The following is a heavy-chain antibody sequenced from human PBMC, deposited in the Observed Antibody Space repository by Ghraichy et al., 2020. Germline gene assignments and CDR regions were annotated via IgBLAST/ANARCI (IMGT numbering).Heavy chain of an antibody. V-gene: IGHV4-59*01. D-gene: IGHD2-2*02. CDR3: ARATDIVVVPAAIYAFDI. J-gene: IGHJ3*02. CDR1: GGSISSYY. Sequence: SQTLSLTCTVSGGSISSYYWSWIRQPPGKGLEWIGYIYYSGSTNYNPSLKSRVTISVDTSKNQFSLKLSSVTAADTAVYYCARATDIVVVPAAIYAFDIWGQGTMVTVSS. CDR2: IYYSGST.